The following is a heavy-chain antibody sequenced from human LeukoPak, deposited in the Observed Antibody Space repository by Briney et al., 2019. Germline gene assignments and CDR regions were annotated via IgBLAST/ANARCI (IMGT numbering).Heavy chain of an antibody. CDR3: ARGVPPGWFDP. D-gene: IGHD3-10*01. CDR1: GGSISSGSYY. Sequence: ASETLSLTCTVSGGSISSGSYYWSWIRQPAGKGLEWIGRIYTSGSTNYNPSLKSRVTISVDTSKNQFSLKLSSVTAADTAVYYCARGVPPGWFDPWGQGTLVTVSS. CDR2: IYTSGST. J-gene: IGHJ5*02. V-gene: IGHV4-61*02.